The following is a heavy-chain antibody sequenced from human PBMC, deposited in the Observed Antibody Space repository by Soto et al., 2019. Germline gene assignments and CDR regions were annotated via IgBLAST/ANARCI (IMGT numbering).Heavy chain of an antibody. J-gene: IGHJ4*02. V-gene: IGHV3-23*01. D-gene: IGHD6-13*01. CDR3: ARRRSSWYFDY. CDR2: ISGSDGST. CDR1: GFTFSSYA. Sequence: EVQLLESGGGLVQPGGSLRLSCAASGFTFSSYAMNWVRQAPGKGLEWVSVISGSDGSTYYADSVKGRFTISRDNSKNTLNRQMNSLRAEDTAVYYCARRRSSWYFDYWGQGTLVTVSS.